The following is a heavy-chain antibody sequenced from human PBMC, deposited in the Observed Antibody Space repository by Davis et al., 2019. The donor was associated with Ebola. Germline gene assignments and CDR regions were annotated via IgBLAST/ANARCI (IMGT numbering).Heavy chain of an antibody. D-gene: IGHD1-26*01. Sequence: ASVKVSCKASGYTFTDYLMHWVRQAPGQGLEWMGLINPSIGNTSLAQKFQGRITLTRDTSISTASMELTRLTSGDTAVYYCARSGKWEPFDLWGQGTLVTVSS. CDR1: GYTFTDYL. V-gene: IGHV1-2*02. CDR2: INPSIGNT. J-gene: IGHJ4*02. CDR3: ARSGKWEPFDL.